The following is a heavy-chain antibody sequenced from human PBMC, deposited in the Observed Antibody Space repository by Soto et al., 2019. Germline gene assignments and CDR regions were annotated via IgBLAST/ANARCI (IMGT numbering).Heavy chain of an antibody. J-gene: IGHJ4*02. Sequence: ETLSLTCAVYGGSFSGYYWTWIRQPPGTGLEWIGEINHSGSTNYNPSLKSRVTISVDTSKNQFSLKLTSVTAADTVVYYCARRGVSGPVDYWGQGTLVTVSS. V-gene: IGHV4-34*01. CDR3: ARRGVSGPVDY. CDR2: INHSGST. D-gene: IGHD3-10*01. CDR1: GGSFSGYY.